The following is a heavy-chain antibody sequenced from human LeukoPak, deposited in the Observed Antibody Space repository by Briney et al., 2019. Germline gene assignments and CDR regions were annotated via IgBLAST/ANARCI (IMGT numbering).Heavy chain of an antibody. V-gene: IGHV3-23*01. Sequence: GGSLRLSCAASGFTFSSYAMSWVRQAPGKGLEWVSAISNSGGGTYYADSVKGRFTVSSDNSKNTLYLQMNSLRAGDTAIYYCAKIPYSGSYYGHFDHWGQGTLVTVSS. CDR1: GFTFSSYA. CDR2: ISNSGGGT. CDR3: AKIPYSGSYYGHFDH. J-gene: IGHJ4*02. D-gene: IGHD1-26*01.